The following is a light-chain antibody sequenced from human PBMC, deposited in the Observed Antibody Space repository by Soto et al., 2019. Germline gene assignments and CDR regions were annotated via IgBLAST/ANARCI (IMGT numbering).Light chain of an antibody. CDR1: SSNIGSNP. CDR2: NNS. V-gene: IGLV1-44*01. J-gene: IGLJ1*01. CDR3: AAWDDSLNGYV. Sequence: QSVLTQPPSASGTPGQRVTISCSGSSSNIGSNPVNWYQQLPGTAPKLLIYNNSQRPSGVPDRFSGSKSGTSASLASSGLQSEDEADYYCAAWDDSLNGYVFGTRTKVTVL.